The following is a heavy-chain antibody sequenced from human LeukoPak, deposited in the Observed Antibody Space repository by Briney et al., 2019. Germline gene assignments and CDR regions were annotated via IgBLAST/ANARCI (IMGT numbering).Heavy chain of an antibody. D-gene: IGHD6-19*01. CDR1: GYTFTSYD. J-gene: IGHJ4*02. CDR3: ARERIAVAGPFDY. V-gene: IGHV1-8*01. Sequence: ASVTVSCKASGYTFTSYDINWVRQATGQGLEWMGWMNPNSGNTGYAQKFQGRVTVTRNTSISTAYMELSSLRSEDTAVYYCARERIAVAGPFDYWGQGTLVTVSS. CDR2: MNPNSGNT.